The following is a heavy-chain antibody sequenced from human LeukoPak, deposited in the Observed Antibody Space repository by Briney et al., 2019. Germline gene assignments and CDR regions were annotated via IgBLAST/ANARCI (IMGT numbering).Heavy chain of an antibody. CDR3: AKGDYDFWSGYYTGIDY. CDR1: GGSISSSY. V-gene: IGHV3-23*01. D-gene: IGHD3-3*01. J-gene: IGHJ4*02. Sequence: GTLSLTCAVSGGSISSSYWWSWVRQAPGKGLEWVSVISGSGGSTYYADSVKGRFTISRDNSKNTLYLQMNSLRAEDTAVYYCAKGDYDFWSGYYTGIDYWGQGTLVTVSS. CDR2: ISGSGGST.